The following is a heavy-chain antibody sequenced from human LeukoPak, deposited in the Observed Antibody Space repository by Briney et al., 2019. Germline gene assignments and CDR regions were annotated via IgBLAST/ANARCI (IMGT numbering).Heavy chain of an antibody. J-gene: IGHJ4*02. CDR1: GGSISSYY. CDR3: ARDGYSSSWQAFDY. Sequence: SETLSLTCTVSGGSISSYYWSWIRQPPGKRLEWIGYIYYSGSTNYNPSLKSRVTISVDTSKNQFSLKLSSVTAADTAVYYCARDGYSSSWQAFDYWGQGTLVTVSS. D-gene: IGHD6-13*01. V-gene: IGHV4-59*01. CDR2: IYYSGST.